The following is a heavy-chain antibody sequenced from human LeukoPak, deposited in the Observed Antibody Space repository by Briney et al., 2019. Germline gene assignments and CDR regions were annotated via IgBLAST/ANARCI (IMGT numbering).Heavy chain of an antibody. CDR1: GFTFSSCG. Sequence: GGSLRLSCAASGFTFSSCGMHWVRQAPGKGLEWVAVISYDGSNKYYADSVKGRFTISRDNSKNTLYLQMNSLRAEDTAVYYCAKEVGPAYYYGMDVWGQGTTVTVSS. CDR2: ISYDGSNK. V-gene: IGHV3-30*18. CDR3: AKEVGPAYYYGMDV. J-gene: IGHJ6*02. D-gene: IGHD1-26*01.